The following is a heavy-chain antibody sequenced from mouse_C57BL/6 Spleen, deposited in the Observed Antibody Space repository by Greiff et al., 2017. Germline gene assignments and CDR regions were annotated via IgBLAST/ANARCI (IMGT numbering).Heavy chain of an antibody. D-gene: IGHD1-1*01. CDR1: GYAFSSSW. CDR2: IYPGDGDT. J-gene: IGHJ2*01. Sequence: QVQLQQSGPELVKPGASVKISCKASGYAFSSSWMNWVKQRPGKGLEWIGRIYPGDGDTNYNGKFKGKATLTADKSSSTAYMQLSSLTSEDSAVYFCAEGDYYGSSLDYWGQGTTLTVSS. CDR3: AEGDYYGSSLDY. V-gene: IGHV1-82*01.